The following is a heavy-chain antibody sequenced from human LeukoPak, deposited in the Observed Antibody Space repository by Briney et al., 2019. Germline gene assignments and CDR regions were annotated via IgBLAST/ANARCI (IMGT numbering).Heavy chain of an antibody. D-gene: IGHD3-22*01. CDR3: ARVTYDSSGYYLDY. CDR1: GYTFTSYG. V-gene: IGHV1-18*01. Sequence: ASVKVSCKASGYTFTSYGISWVRQAPGQGLEWMGWISAYNGNTNYAQKFQGRVTMTRDTPISTAYMELSRLRSDDTAVYYCARVTYDSSGYYLDYWGQGTLVTVSS. CDR2: ISAYNGNT. J-gene: IGHJ4*02.